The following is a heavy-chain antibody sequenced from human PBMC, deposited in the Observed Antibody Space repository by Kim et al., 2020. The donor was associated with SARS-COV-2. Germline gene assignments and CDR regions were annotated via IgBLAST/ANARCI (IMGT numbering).Heavy chain of an antibody. CDR3: GTLRFLEWSHFDN. Sequence: YAASEKRRITISTDNSTNTLYLQMSSLSAEDTAVYYCGTLRFLEWSHFDNWGERTLVTVSS. D-gene: IGHD3-3*01. J-gene: IGHJ4*02. V-gene: IGHV3-64D*09.